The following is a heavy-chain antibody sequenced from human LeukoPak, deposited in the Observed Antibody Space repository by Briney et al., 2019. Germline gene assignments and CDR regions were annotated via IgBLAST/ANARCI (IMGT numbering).Heavy chain of an antibody. V-gene: IGHV4-34*01. CDR3: ARAEIITMVRGVIDY. CDR2: INHSGST. CDR1: GGSFSGYY. D-gene: IGHD3-10*01. Sequence: SETLSLTCAVYGGSFSGYYWSWIRQPPGKGLEWIGVINHSGSTNYNPSLKSRVTISVDTSKNQFSLKLSSVTAADTAVYYCARAEIITMVRGVIDYWGQGTLVTVSS. J-gene: IGHJ4*02.